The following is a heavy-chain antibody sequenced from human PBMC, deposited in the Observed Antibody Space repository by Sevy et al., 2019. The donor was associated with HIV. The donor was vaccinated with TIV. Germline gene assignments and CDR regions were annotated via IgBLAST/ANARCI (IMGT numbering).Heavy chain of an antibody. CDR3: ARGAMITFGGVISAYYFDY. CDR2: IYYSGST. V-gene: IGHV4-59*01. D-gene: IGHD3-16*02. CDR1: GGSISSYY. J-gene: IGHJ4*02. Sequence: SETLSLTCTVSGGSISSYYWSWIRQLPGKGLEWIGYIYYSGSTNYNPSLKSRVTISVDTSKNQFSLKLSSVTAADTAVYYCARGAMITFGGVISAYYFDYWGQGTLVTVSS.